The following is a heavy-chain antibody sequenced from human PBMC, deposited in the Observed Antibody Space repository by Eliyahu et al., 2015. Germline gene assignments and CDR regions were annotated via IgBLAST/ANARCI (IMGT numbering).Heavy chain of an antibody. V-gene: IGHV2-5*01. D-gene: IGHD3-22*01. Sequence: QITLKESGPTLIKPTQTLTLTCTFPGFSLSTXGGGVGWXRQPPGKALECLALIYWNDDKRYSPSLKSRLTITKDTSKNQVVLTMTNMDPVDTATYYCAHRRYDSSGKEYFQHWGQGTLVTVSS. J-gene: IGHJ1*01. CDR1: GFSLSTXGGG. CDR2: IYWNDDK. CDR3: AHRRYDSSGKEYFQH.